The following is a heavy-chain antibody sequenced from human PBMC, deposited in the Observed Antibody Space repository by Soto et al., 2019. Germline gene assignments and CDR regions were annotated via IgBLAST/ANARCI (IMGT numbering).Heavy chain of an antibody. Sequence: ASVKVSCKVSGYTFTSYGISWVRQAPGQGLEWMGWISAYNGNTNYAQKLQGRVTMTTDTSTSTAYMELRSLRSDDTAVYYCARDLYYYDSSGYSPPFDYWGQGTLVTVSS. CDR2: ISAYNGNT. CDR1: GYTFTSYG. CDR3: ARDLYYYDSSGYSPPFDY. V-gene: IGHV1-18*04. D-gene: IGHD3-22*01. J-gene: IGHJ4*02.